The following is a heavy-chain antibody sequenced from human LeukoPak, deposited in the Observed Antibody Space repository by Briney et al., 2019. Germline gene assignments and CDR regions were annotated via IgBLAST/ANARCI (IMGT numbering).Heavy chain of an antibody. V-gene: IGHV3-7*01. D-gene: IGHD6-19*01. CDR2: ISPDGNQK. CDR3: AREGGSGWYSGWFDP. CDR1: GFTFSSYW. J-gene: IGHJ5*02. Sequence: GGSLRLSCAASGFTFSSYWMSWVRQAPGKGLEWVANISPDGNQKRYVDSVKGRFTISRDNAKNSLYLQMNSLRAEDTAVYYCAREGGSGWYSGWFDPWGQGTLVTVSS.